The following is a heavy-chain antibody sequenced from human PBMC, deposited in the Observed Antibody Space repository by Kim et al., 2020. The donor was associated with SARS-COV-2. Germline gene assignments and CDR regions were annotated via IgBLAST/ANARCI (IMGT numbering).Heavy chain of an antibody. CDR3: ARDEGLVVVPAEYYGMDV. CDR2: ISAYNGNT. CDR1: GYTFTSYG. J-gene: IGHJ6*02. V-gene: IGHV1-18*04. D-gene: IGHD2-2*01. Sequence: ASVKVSCKASGYTFTSYGISWVRQAPGQGLEWMGWISAYNGNTNYAQKLQGRVTMTTDTSTSTAYMELRSLRSDDTAVYYCARDEGLVVVPAEYYGMDVWGQGTTVTVSS.